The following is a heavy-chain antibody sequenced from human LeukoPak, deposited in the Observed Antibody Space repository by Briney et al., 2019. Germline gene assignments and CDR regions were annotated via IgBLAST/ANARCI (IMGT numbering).Heavy chain of an antibody. Sequence: GGSLRLSCAASGFTFSTYGMHWVRQAPGKGLEGVAFIWSDGSNKYYADSVKGRYTISRDNSKNTLYLQMNSLRPEDTAVYYCAKSLGATRGYFEHWGQGTLVTVSS. CDR2: IWSDGSNK. CDR1: GFTFSTYG. V-gene: IGHV3-30*02. D-gene: IGHD1-26*01. CDR3: AKSLGATRGYFEH. J-gene: IGHJ4*02.